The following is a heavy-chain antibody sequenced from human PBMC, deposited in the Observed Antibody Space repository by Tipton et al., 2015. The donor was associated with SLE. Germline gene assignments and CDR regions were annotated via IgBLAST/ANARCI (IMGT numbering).Heavy chain of an antibody. CDR2: IKQDGSEK. CDR3: ARLSGFDSLFDY. J-gene: IGHJ4*02. V-gene: IGHV3-7*01. D-gene: IGHD5-12*01. Sequence: SLRLSCAASGFTFSGYWMTWVRQAPGKGLEWVANIKQDGSEKYYVESVKGRFTISRDNAKTSLYPQMNSLRADDTGVYYCARLSGFDSLFDYWGQGTLVPVSS. CDR1: GFTFSGYW.